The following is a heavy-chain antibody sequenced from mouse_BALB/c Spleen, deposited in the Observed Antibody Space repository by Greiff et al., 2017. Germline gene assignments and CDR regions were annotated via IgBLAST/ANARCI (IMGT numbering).Heavy chain of an antibody. D-gene: IGHD2-14*01. CDR1: GFTFSSYA. Sequence: EVQRVESGGGLVKPGGSLKLSCAASGFTFSSYAMSWVRQTPEKRLEWVASISSGGSTYYPDSVKGRFTISRDNARNILYLQMSSLRSEDTAMYYCARAVRQNYFDYWGQGTTLTVSS. J-gene: IGHJ2*01. CDR3: ARAVRQNYFDY. V-gene: IGHV5-6-5*01. CDR2: ISSGGST.